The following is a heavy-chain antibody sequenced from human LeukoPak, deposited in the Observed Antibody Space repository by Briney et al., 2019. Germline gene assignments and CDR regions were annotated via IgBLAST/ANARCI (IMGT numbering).Heavy chain of an antibody. CDR2: VIPILGIA. D-gene: IGHD6-19*01. CDR3: ASLAVAGTKRRGTRFDAFDI. V-gene: IGHV1-69*04. CDR1: GGTFSCYA. Sequence: ASVKVSCKASGGTFSCYAISWVRQAPGQGLEWMGRVIPILGIANYAQKFQGRVTITADKSTSTAYMELSSLRSEDTAVYYCASLAVAGTKRRGTRFDAFDIWGQGTLVTVSS. J-gene: IGHJ3*02.